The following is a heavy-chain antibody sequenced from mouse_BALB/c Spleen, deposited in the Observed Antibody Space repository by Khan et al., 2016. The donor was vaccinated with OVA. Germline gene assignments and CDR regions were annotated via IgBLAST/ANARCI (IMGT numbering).Heavy chain of an antibody. Sequence: EVQLQESGPGLVTPSQSLSLTCTVTGYSITSDYAWNWIRQFPGNELEWMGFISYSGNTNYNPSLKSRISINRDTSEDQFFLQLNSVTTEDTATYSCARISGGDFDNWGQGTTLTVSS. V-gene: IGHV3-2*02. CDR2: ISYSGNT. D-gene: IGHD4-1*01. CDR3: ARISGGDFDN. J-gene: IGHJ2*01. CDR1: GYSITSDYA.